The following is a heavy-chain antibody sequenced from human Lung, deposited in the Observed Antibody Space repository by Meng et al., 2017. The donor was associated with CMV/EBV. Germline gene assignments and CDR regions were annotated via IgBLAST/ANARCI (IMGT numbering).Heavy chain of an antibody. D-gene: IGHD4-17*01. J-gene: IGHJ5*02. V-gene: IGHV4-31*03. CDR2: IYYSGST. Sequence: QRQLQESGPGLVKPSQTLSLTCTVSGGSISSGGYYWSWIRQHPGKGLGWIGYIYYSGSTYYNPSLRSRVAISIDTSKNQFSLKLTSVTAADTAVYFCARTNYGDYNWFDPWGQGTLVTVSS. CDR1: GGSISSGGYY. CDR3: ARTNYGDYNWFDP.